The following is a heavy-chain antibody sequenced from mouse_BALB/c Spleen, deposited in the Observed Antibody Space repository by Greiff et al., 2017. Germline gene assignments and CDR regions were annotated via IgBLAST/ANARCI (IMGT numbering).Heavy chain of an antibody. D-gene: IGHD1-2*01. CDR3: TRRAYGYYFEY. CDR1: GYTFTSYY. Sequence: VQLQQSGAELVKPGASVKLSCKASGYTFTSYYMYWVKQRPGQGLEWIGEINPSNGGTNFNEKFKSKATLTVDKSSSTAYMQLSSLTSEDSAVYYCTRRAYGYYFEYWGQGTTLTV. V-gene: IGHV1S81*02. CDR2: INPSNGGT. J-gene: IGHJ2*01.